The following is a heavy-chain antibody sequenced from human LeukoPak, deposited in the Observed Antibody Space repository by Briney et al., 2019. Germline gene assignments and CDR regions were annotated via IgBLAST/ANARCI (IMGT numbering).Heavy chain of an antibody. CDR3: ARESPYRSCGSCYSWRRYYFDY. CDR2: IYYSGST. Sequence: SETLSLTCTVSGGSISSGDYYWSWIRQPPGKGLEWIGYIYYSGSTYYNPSLKSRVTISVDTSKNQFYLKLSSVTAADTAVYYCARESPYRSCGSCYSWRRYYFDYWGQGTLVTVSS. CDR1: GGSISSGDYY. V-gene: IGHV4-30-4*01. J-gene: IGHJ4*02. D-gene: IGHD2-15*01.